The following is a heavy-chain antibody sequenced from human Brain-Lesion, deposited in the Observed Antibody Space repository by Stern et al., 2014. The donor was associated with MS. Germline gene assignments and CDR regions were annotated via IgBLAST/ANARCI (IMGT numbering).Heavy chain of an antibody. CDR1: GYRFTNNW. D-gene: IGHD6-6*01. J-gene: IGHJ4*02. Sequence: DQLVQSGAEVKKPGESLKISFKGSGYRFTNNWTGWVPQMPGKGREGMGTIWPGDSDTRYSPSFQGQVTISADKSISTAYLQWSSLQASDTAMYYCARRGDSSSSGFDYWGQGTLVIVSS. V-gene: IGHV5-51*01. CDR3: ARRGDSSSSGFDY. CDR2: IWPGDSDT.